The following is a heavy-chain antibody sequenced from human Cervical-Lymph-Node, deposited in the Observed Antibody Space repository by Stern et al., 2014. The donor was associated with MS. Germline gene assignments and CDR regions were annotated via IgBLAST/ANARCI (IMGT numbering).Heavy chain of an antibody. Sequence: QITLKESGPVLVNPTETLTLTCTVSGFSLSNARMGVSWIRQPPGKALEWLAHLFSNDEKSYSPSLKSRLTISKDTSKSQVVLTMTNMDPVDTATYYCARITYSGSYYSDYWGQGTLVTVSS. CDR1: GFSLSNARMG. CDR3: ARITYSGSYYSDY. V-gene: IGHV2-26*01. D-gene: IGHD1-26*01. CDR2: LFSNDEK. J-gene: IGHJ4*02.